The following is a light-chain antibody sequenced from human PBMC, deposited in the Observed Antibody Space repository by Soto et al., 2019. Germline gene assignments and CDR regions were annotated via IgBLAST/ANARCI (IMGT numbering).Light chain of an antibody. CDR2: EVS. V-gene: IGLV2-14*01. Sequence: QSVLTQPASVSGSPGQSITISCTGTSSDVGGYNYVSWYQQHPGKAPKVMIYEVSNRPSGVSNRFSGSKSGNTASLTISGLQAEDEADYYCAAWDDSLNGLYVFGSGTKVTVL. J-gene: IGLJ1*01. CDR1: SSDVGGYNY. CDR3: AAWDDSLNGLYV.